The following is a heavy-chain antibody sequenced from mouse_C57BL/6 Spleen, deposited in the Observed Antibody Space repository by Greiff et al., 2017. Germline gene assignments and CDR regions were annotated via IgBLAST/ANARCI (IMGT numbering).Heavy chain of an antibody. Sequence: VQLQQPGAELVKPGASVKLSCKASGYTFTSYWMHWVKQRPGQGLEWIGMIHPNSGSTNYNEKFKSKATLTVDKSSSTAYMQLSRLTSEASAVYYWASYYYGGSYAFDYWGQGTTLTVSS. CDR2: IHPNSGST. CDR1: GYTFTSYW. J-gene: IGHJ2*01. D-gene: IGHD1-1*01. CDR3: ASYYYGGSYAFDY. V-gene: IGHV1-64*01.